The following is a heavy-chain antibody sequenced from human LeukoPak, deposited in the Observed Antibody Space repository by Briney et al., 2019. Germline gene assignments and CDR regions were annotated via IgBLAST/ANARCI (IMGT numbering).Heavy chain of an antibody. CDR3: AKSRRITIFGVVITDYYYYGMDV. J-gene: IGHJ6*02. CDR1: GFTFSSYA. D-gene: IGHD3-3*01. CDR2: ISGSGGST. Sequence: PGGSLRLSCAASGFTFSSYAMSWVRQAPGKGLEWVLAISGSGGSTYYADSVKGRFTISRDNSKNTLYLQMNSLRAEDTAVYYCAKSRRITIFGVVITDYYYYGMDVWGQGTTVTVSS. V-gene: IGHV3-23*01.